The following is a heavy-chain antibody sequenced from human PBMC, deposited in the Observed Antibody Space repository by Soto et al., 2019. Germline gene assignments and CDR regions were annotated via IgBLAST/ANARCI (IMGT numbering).Heavy chain of an antibody. CDR2: VFYTGFT. Sequence: KPSETLSLTCAVSGGSISGSYYYWGWLRQSPGKGPEWIGSVFYTGFTSYNPSLESRVSVSVDTSKNQFSLKVSGVSAADTAVYYCARRGRDNWFDPWGQGTLVTVSS. V-gene: IGHV4-39*01. CDR3: ARRGRDNWFDP. CDR1: GGSISGSYYY. J-gene: IGHJ5*02. D-gene: IGHD1-26*01.